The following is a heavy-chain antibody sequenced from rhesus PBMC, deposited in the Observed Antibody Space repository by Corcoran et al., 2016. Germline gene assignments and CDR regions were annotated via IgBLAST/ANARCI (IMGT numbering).Heavy chain of an antibody. CDR3: ASEFGLVSLDY. J-gene: IGHJ4*01. Sequence: QVQLQESGPGLVKPSETLSLTCAVSGGSISSGYYYWSWIRQPPGKGLEWIGYITYRGSTSYHPSLKSRVTISRDTSKNQFSLKLSSVTAADTAVYYCASEFGLVSLDYWGQGVLVTVSS. CDR1: GGSISSGYYY. D-gene: IGHD3-3*01. V-gene: IGHV4-122*02. CDR2: ITYRGST.